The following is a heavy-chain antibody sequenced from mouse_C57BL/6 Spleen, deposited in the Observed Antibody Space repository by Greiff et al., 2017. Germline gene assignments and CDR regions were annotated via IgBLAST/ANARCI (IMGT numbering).Heavy chain of an antibody. J-gene: IGHJ3*01. CDR2: IYPGDGDT. D-gene: IGHD1-1*01. CDR3: ARDYGSSSWFAY. CDR1: GYAFSSSW. Sequence: VQLVESGPELVKPGASVKISCKASGYAFSSSWMNWVKQRPGKGLEWIGRIYPGDGDTNYNGKFKGKATLTADKSSSTAYMQLSSLTSADSAVYFCARDYGSSSWFAYWCQGTLVTVSA. V-gene: IGHV1-82*01.